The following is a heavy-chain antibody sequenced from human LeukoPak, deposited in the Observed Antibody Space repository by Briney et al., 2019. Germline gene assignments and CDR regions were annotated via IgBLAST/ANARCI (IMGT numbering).Heavy chain of an antibody. CDR2: INTNTGNP. J-gene: IGHJ4*02. Sequence: ASVKVSCKASGYTFTSYAMNWVRQAPGQGLEWMGWINTNTGNPTYAQGFTGRFVFSLDTSVSTAYLQISSLKAEDTAVYYCARDPSDYSNFYQLHYFDYWGQGTLVTVSS. CDR1: GYTFTSYA. V-gene: IGHV7-4-1*02. D-gene: IGHD4-11*01. CDR3: ARDPSDYSNFYQLHYFDY.